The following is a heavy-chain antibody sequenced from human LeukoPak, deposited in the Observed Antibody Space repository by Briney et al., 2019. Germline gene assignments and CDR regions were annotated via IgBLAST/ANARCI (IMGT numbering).Heavy chain of an antibody. CDR3: ARERENFGDYHAFDI. Sequence: ASVKVSCKASGYTFTGYYMHWVRQAPGQGLEWMGWINPNSGDTNYAQKFQGRVTMTRDTSISTAYMELSRLRSDDTAVYYCARERENFGDYHAFDIWGQGTMVTVSS. CDR1: GYTFTGYY. CDR2: INPNSGDT. V-gene: IGHV1-2*02. D-gene: IGHD4-17*01. J-gene: IGHJ3*02.